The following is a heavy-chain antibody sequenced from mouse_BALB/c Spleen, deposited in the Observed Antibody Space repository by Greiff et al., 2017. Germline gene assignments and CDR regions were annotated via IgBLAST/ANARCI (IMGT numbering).Heavy chain of an antibody. Sequence: EVQRVESGGDLVKPGGSLKLSCAASGFTFSSYGMSWVRQTPDTRLAWVATISSGGSYTYYPDSVKGRFTISRDNAKNTLYLQMSSLKSEDTAMYYCAREVYYDYDHYAMDYWGKGTTVTVSA. CDR2: ISSGGSYT. CDR1: GFTFSSYG. J-gene: IGHJ4*01. V-gene: IGHV5-6*01. CDR3: AREVYYDYDHYAMDY. D-gene: IGHD2-4*01.